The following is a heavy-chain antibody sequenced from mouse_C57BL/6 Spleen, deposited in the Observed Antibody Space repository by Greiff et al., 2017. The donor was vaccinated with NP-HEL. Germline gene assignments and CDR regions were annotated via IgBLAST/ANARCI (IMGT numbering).Heavy chain of an antibody. CDR3: AWYFAWFAY. V-gene: IGHV1-50*01. D-gene: IGHD1-1*02. Sequence: QVQLQQPGAELVKPGASVKLSCKASGYTFTSYWMQWVKQRPGQGLEWIGEIDPSDSYTNYNQKFKGKATLTVDTSSSTAYMQLSSLTSEDSAVYYCAWYFAWFAYWGQGTLVTVSA. CDR1: GYTFTSYW. CDR2: IDPSDSYT. J-gene: IGHJ3*01.